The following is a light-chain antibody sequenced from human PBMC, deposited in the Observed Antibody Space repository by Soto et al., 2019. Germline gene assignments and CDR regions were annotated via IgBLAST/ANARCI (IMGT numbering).Light chain of an antibody. CDR2: EVT. CDR3: SSYTTARTYV. Sequence: QSVLTQPASVSGSPGQSITISCTGTSSDVGGYDYVSWYQQHPDKAPKLLIYEVTNRPSGVSHRFSGSKSGNTASLTISGLQAEDEADYYCSSYTTARTYVFGTGTKVTVL. V-gene: IGLV2-14*01. J-gene: IGLJ1*01. CDR1: SSDVGGYDY.